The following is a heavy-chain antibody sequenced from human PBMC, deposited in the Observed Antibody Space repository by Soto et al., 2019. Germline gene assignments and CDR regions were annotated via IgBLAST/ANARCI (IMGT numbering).Heavy chain of an antibody. Sequence: GGSLRLSCAASGFTFSSYAMSWFRQAPGKGLEWVSAISGSGGSTYYADSVKGRFTISRDNSKNTLYLQMNSLRAEDTAVYYYAKGYCNGGSCRFIFEYWGQGTLVTVSS. CDR1: GFTFSSYA. CDR2: ISGSGGST. V-gene: IGHV3-23*01. CDR3: AKGYCNGGSCRFIFEY. D-gene: IGHD2-15*01. J-gene: IGHJ4*02.